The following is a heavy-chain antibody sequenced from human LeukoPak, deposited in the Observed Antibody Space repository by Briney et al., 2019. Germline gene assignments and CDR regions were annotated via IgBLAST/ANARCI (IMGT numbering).Heavy chain of an antibody. D-gene: IGHD3-22*01. CDR3: ATSQNYYDSSGYY. J-gene: IGHJ4*02. Sequence: GASVKVSCKASGYTFTSYGISWVRQAPGQGLEWMGWISAYNGNTNYAQKLQGRVTMTTDTSTSTAYMELSSLRSEDTAVYYCATSQNYYDSSGYYWGQGTLVTVSS. CDR1: GYTFTSYG. CDR2: ISAYNGNT. V-gene: IGHV1-18*01.